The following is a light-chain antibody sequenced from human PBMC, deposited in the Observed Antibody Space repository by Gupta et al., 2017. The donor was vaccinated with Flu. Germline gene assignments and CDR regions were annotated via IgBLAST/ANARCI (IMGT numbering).Light chain of an antibody. CDR1: QNSLYSYNDKNY. J-gene: IGKJ1*01. CDR3: QQDDSAPWT. V-gene: IGKV4-1*01. CDR2: WAS. Sequence: DIVMTQSPDSLAVSLCERATINCKSSQNSLYSYNDKNYLAWYQQKPGQPPKLLIYWASTRESGVPDRFSGRGSGTDFTLTISNLQAEDVAVYYCQQDDSAPWTFGQGTKVEIK.